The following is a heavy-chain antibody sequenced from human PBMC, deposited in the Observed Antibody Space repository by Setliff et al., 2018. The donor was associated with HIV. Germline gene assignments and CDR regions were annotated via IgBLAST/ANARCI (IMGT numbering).Heavy chain of an antibody. D-gene: IGHD3-10*01. J-gene: IGHJ4*02. Sequence: SETLSLTCAVYGGSFSGYYWSWIRQSPGKGLEWIGEINHSGSTNYNPSLESRVTILGDTSKNQFSLKLSSVTAADTAVYYCARRAGSDYFTRFDYWGQGTLVTVSS. CDR3: ARRAGSDYFTRFDY. CDR1: GGSFSGYY. V-gene: IGHV4-34*01. CDR2: INHSGST.